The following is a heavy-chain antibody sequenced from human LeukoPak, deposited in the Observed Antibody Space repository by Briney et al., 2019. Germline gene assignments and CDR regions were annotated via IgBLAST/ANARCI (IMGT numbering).Heavy chain of an antibody. CDR3: ARDLMYCDTMSCYDGDFDY. J-gene: IGHJ4*02. CDR1: GYTFTSYA. CDR2: ISAYNHNT. V-gene: IGHV1-3*01. D-gene: IGHD2-2*01. Sequence: ASVKVSCKASGYTFTSYAMHWVRQAPGQRLEWMGWISAYNHNTNYAQKFQGRVTMTIDTSTTTVYMELRSLRSDDTAIYYCARDLMYCDTMSCYDGDFDYWGQGTPVTVSS.